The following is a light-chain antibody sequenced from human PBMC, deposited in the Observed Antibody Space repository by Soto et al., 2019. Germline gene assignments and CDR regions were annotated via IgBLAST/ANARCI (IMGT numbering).Light chain of an antibody. V-gene: IGKV1-6*01. CDR3: LQDYNYPRT. CDR2: EAS. CDR1: QDIGKD. Sequence: AIQMTQSPSSLSASAGDTVTFTCRASQDIGKDLGWYQQKPGEAPVLLIYEASTAQSGVPSRFTGSGFGTEFTLTISSLQPEDFATYYCLQDYNYPRTFGLGTRVEIK. J-gene: IGKJ1*01.